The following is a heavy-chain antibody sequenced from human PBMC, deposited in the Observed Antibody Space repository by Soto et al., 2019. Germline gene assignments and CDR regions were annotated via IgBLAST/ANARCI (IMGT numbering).Heavy chain of an antibody. J-gene: IGHJ5*02. CDR2: INHSGST. CDR3: ASASYDFWSGYVRNNWFDT. Sequence: SETLSLTCAVYGGSFSGYYWSWIRQPPGKGLEWIGEINHSGSTNYNPSLKSRVTISVDTSKNQFSLKLSSVTAADTAVYYCASASYDFWSGYVRNNWFDTWGQGTLVTVSS. CDR1: GGSFSGYY. V-gene: IGHV4-34*01. D-gene: IGHD3-3*01.